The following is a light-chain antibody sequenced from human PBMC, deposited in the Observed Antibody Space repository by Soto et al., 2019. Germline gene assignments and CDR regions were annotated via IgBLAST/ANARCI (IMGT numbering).Light chain of an antibody. J-gene: IGKJ4*01. CDR1: QDISNY. CDR2: DAS. V-gene: IGKV1-33*01. Sequence: DIQMTQSPSSLSASVGDRVTITCQASQDISNYLNWYQQKQGKAPKILIYDASVLEAGFPSRFSGGGSGTHFTLTISSLQAEDVATYYCQQFDNLPLTFAGGTKVEIK. CDR3: QQFDNLPLT.